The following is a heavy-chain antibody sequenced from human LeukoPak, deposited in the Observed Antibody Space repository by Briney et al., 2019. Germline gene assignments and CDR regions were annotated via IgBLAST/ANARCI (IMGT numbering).Heavy chain of an antibody. D-gene: IGHD3-16*01. CDR2: IIPIFGTA. Sequence: SVKVSCKASGGTFSSYAISWVRQAPGQGLEWMGGIIPIFGTANYAQKFQSRVTITTDESTSTAYMELSSLRSEDTAVYYCAGFIGDKSSNWFDPWGQGTLVTVSS. CDR1: GGTFSSYA. J-gene: IGHJ5*02. CDR3: AGFIGDKSSNWFDP. V-gene: IGHV1-69*05.